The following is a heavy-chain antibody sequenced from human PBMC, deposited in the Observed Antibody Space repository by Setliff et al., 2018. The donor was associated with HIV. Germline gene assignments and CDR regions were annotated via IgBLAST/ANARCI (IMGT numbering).Heavy chain of an antibody. CDR3: ASARIPTGGTSTSFDV. CDR2: ISYDGSRK. Sequence: PGGSLRLSCVASGFTFRDFAMYWVRQAPGKGLEWLSAISYDGSRKHYVDSVKGRFTISRDNSKNTLYLQVNSLRSGDTAVYYCASARIPTGGTSTSFDVWGKGTLVTVSS. V-gene: IGHV3-30*03. J-gene: IGHJ4*03. D-gene: IGHD1-1*01. CDR1: GFTFRDFA.